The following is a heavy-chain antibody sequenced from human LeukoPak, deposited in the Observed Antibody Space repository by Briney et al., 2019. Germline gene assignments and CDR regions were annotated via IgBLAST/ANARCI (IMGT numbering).Heavy chain of an antibody. CDR2: IIPIFGTA. Sequence: SVKVSCKASGGTFSNYAINWVRQAPGPGLEWMGGIIPIFGTANYAQKFQGRVTITADESTSTVYMELNSLKSEDTAVYYCARGWDYDSGGRPTAYVYWGQGTLVTASS. J-gene: IGHJ4*02. D-gene: IGHD3-22*01. CDR3: ARGWDYDSGGRPTAYVY. CDR1: GGTFSNYA. V-gene: IGHV1-69*13.